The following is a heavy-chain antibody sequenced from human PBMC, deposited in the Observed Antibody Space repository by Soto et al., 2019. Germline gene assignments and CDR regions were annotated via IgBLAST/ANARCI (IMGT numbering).Heavy chain of an antibody. Sequence: EVQLVESGGGLVQPGRSLRLSCAASGFTFDDYAMHWVRQAPGKGLEWVSGISWNSGSIGYADSVKGRFTISRDNAKNSLYLQMNSLGAEDTALYYCAKVTMGGWFDPWGQGTLVTVSS. CDR2: ISWNSGSI. D-gene: IGHD3-10*01. J-gene: IGHJ5*02. V-gene: IGHV3-9*01. CDR3: AKVTMGGWFDP. CDR1: GFTFDDYA.